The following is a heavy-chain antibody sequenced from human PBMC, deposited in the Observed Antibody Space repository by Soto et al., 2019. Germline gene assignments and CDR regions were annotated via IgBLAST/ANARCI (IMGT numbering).Heavy chain of an antibody. Sequence: QVQLQESGPGLVKPSGTLSLTCAVSGGSISSNHWWTWVRQPPGKGLEWIGEIYHSGSSNYNPSLKSPVTRSVDKPKTQFSLNVSSVTAADTAVYYCVRKDFYDRRFDSWGQGTLVT. D-gene: IGHD3-10*02. CDR2: IYHSGSS. CDR3: VRKDFYDRRFDS. J-gene: IGHJ4*02. CDR1: GGSISSNHW. V-gene: IGHV4-4*02.